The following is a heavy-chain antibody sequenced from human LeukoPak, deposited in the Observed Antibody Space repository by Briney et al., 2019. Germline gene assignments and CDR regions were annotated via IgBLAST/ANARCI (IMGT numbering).Heavy chain of an antibody. V-gene: IGHV4-4*07. J-gene: IGHJ6*02. CDR2: IYSSGST. Sequence: SETLSLTCTVSGGSISSDSWSWIRQPAGKGLEWIGRIYSSGSTNYNPSLKSRVTMSVDTSKNQFSLQLNTVTAADTAVYYCARGGRGSGDYYYYYGMDVWGQGTTVTVS. CDR1: GGSISSDS. CDR3: ARGGRGSGDYYYYYGMDV. D-gene: IGHD2-15*01.